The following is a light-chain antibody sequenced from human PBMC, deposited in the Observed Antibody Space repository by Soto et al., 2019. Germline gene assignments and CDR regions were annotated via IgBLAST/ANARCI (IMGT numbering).Light chain of an antibody. Sequence: EIVMTQSPVNPSLSPGERVTLSCRASQSVSSNLAWYQQKPGQAPSLLIYGAFTRATGIPARFSGTVSGTECTLTISSLQQEDVSLYYCQQYNDWTLTFGQGTKVDIK. V-gene: IGKV3-15*01. CDR3: QQYNDWTLT. CDR1: QSVSSN. CDR2: GAF. J-gene: IGKJ1*01.